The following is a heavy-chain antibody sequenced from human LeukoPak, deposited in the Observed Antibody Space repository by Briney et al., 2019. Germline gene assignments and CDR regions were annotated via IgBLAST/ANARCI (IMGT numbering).Heavy chain of an antibody. Sequence: ETLSLTCTVSGGSISSYFWSWIRQSPGKGLEWIGLMYHSGSTNYNPSLKSRVITSQDTSTNQFSLPVNSVTAADSAVYYCARSFRGYSQGYYYCAMDVWGEGTTVTVSS. CDR3: ARSFRGYSQGYYYCAMDV. V-gene: IGHV4-59*01. CDR1: GGSISSYF. CDR2: MYHSGST. D-gene: IGHD5-18*01. J-gene: IGHJ6*04.